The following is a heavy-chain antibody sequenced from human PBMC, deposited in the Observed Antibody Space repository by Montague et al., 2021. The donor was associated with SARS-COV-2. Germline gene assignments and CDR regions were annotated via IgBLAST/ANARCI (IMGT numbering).Heavy chain of an antibody. CDR2: IHHGGST. J-gene: IGHJ6*03. Sequence: SETLSLTCAVHGGSFRTYSWNWIRQPPGKGLEWIGEIHHGGSTNXNPSLKSRVTISADTSKNQFSLKLTSVAAADTAVYYCARLGDGVVPSPILGVGPYYSYYYMDVWGKGTTVTVSS. V-gene: IGHV4-34*01. CDR3: ARLGDGVVPSPILGVGPYYSYYYMDV. D-gene: IGHD3-10*01. CDR1: GGSFRTYS.